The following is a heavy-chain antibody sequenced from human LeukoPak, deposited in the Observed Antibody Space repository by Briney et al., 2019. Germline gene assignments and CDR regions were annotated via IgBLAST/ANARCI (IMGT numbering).Heavy chain of an antibody. J-gene: IGHJ4*02. CDR3: AKDQKSIAATGYDY. D-gene: IGHD6-13*01. CDR1: GFTFANYA. CDR2: ISGSGDST. Sequence: GGSLRLSCAASGFTFANYAMSWVRQGPGKGLEWVSTISGSGDSTYYADSVKGRFTISRDNSKNTLFLQMNSLRADDTAVYFCAKDQKSIAATGYDYWGQGTLVTVSS. V-gene: IGHV3-23*01.